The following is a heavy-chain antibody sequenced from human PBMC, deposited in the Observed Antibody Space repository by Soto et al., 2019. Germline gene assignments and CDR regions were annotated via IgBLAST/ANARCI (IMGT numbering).Heavy chain of an antibody. J-gene: IGHJ6*01. CDR3: ATGSYSTMIEVCFGS. V-gene: IGHV3-15*05. D-gene: IGHD3-22*01. CDR1: AFAPSNAW. CDR2: IKSKALGGTT. Sequence: SLRLSWAGSAFAPSNAWINWVRQAPEKRREWLGRIKSKALGGTTDFAAPVRGRFAITRGDSRNMAYMQMNSLNTEDTAVYYLATGSYSTMIEVCFGSWGKG.